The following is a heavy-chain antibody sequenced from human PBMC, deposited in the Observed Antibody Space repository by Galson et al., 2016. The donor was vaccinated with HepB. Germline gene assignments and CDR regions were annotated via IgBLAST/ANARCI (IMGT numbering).Heavy chain of an antibody. V-gene: IGHV3-21*06. Sequence: SLRLSCAASGLTFSRYSMNWVRQAPGKGLEWVSSISSSSAYMYYADSVKGRFTISRDNAKNSLYLQMNGLRAEDTAVYYCARDCSGGSCYGYYYFVMDAWGQGTTVTVSS. CDR1: GLTFSRYS. CDR3: ARDCSGGSCYGYYYFVMDA. D-gene: IGHD2-15*01. CDR2: ISSSSAYM. J-gene: IGHJ6*02.